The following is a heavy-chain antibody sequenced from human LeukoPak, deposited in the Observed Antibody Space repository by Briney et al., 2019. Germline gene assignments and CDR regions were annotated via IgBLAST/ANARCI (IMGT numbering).Heavy chain of an antibody. D-gene: IGHD3-22*01. J-gene: IGHJ4*02. V-gene: IGHV1-2*02. CDR1: GYAFTDYY. CDR2: INVNTGYT. CDR3: ASDEFSDSRGYYAAPLDH. Sequence: ASVKVSCKASGYAFTDYYIHWVRQAPGQGLEWMGWINVNTGYTKSAQKFKGRVTMTRDTSITTGYMELSRLKSDDTAVYYYASDEFSDSRGYYAAPLDHWGQGTLVSVSS.